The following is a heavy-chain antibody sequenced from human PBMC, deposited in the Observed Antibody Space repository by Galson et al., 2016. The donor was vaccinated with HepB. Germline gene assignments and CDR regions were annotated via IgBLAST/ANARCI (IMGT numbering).Heavy chain of an antibody. CDR2: IIPIFGTA. CDR3: AIDLEQRRRFDP. Sequence: SVKVSCKASGGPFDYYAINWVRQAPGQGLEWMGGIIPIFGTANYARRFQGRVTFTADESTTTAYMELSSLRSEDTAVYYCAIDLEQRRRFDPWGQGTLVTVSS. CDR1: GGPFDYYA. J-gene: IGHJ5*02. V-gene: IGHV1-69*13. D-gene: IGHD1/OR15-1a*01.